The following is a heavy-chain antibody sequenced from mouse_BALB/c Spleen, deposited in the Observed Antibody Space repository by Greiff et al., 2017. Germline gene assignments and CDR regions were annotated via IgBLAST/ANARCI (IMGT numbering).Heavy chain of an antibody. CDR1: GYTFTDYE. CDR2: IDPETGGT. V-gene: IGHV1-15*01. Sequence: VQLQQSGAELVRPGASVTLSCKASGYTFTDYEMHWVKQTPVHGLEWIGAIDPETGGTAYNQKFKGKATLTADKSSSTAYMELRSLTSEDSAVYYCTREGNYGSSYWGQGTTLTVSS. D-gene: IGHD1-1*01. CDR3: TREGNYGSSY. J-gene: IGHJ2*01.